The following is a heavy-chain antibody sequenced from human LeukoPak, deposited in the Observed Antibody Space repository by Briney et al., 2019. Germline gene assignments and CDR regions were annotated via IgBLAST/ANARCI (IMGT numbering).Heavy chain of an antibody. CDR1: GGTFSSYA. CDR2: IIPILGIA. J-gene: IGHJ6*02. Sequence: ASVKVSCKASGGTFSSYAISWVRQAPGQGLEWMGRIIPILGIANYAQKFQGRVTITADKSTSTAYMELSSLRSEDTAVYYCARDGPYGGNYYYYYYGMDVWGQGTTVTVSS. CDR3: ARDGPYGGNYYYYYYGMDV. V-gene: IGHV1-69*04. D-gene: IGHD4-23*01.